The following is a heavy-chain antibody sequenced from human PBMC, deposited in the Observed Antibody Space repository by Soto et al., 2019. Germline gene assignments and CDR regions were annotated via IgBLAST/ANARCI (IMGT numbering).Heavy chain of an antibody. CDR2: FDPENGKT. CDR1: GYTLTESS. V-gene: IGHV1-24*01. D-gene: IGHD2-8*01. J-gene: IGHJ5*02. Sequence: GASMKVSCNASGYTLTESSIHCVRQAPGKRLEWLGGFDPENGKTIHAKNFQGRGTMTKDTSPDMALMELISLRSEDKALYSCATFWHGAMAKGLFDPCGPGTLVTVSS. CDR3: ATFWHGAMAKGLFDP.